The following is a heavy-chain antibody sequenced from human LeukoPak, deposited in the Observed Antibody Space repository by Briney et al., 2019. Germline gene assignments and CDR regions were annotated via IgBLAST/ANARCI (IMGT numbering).Heavy chain of an antibody. CDR3: AKHYFGSGTSHFDC. Sequence: GGSLRLSCAASGFTFSSYAMSWVRQAPGKGLEWVSAISGSGGTTYYADSVKGRFTISGDNSKNTLYLQMNSLRAEDTAVYYCAKHYFGSGTSHFDCWGQGTLGTGSS. J-gene: IGHJ4*02. CDR1: GFTFSSYA. CDR2: ISGSGGTT. V-gene: IGHV3-23*01. D-gene: IGHD3-10*01.